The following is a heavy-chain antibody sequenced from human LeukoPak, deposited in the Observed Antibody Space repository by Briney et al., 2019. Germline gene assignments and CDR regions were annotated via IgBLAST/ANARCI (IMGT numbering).Heavy chain of an antibody. CDR3: ARALTTLTYEGY. J-gene: IGHJ4*02. CDR2: ISGSNSYI. D-gene: IGHD1-1*01. V-gene: IGHV3-21*01. Sequence: GGSLRLSCAASGFTFSSYAMSWVRQAPGKGLEWVSSISGSNSYIFYADSVKGRFTVSRDNAKDSLYLQMNSLRAEDTAVYYCARALTTLTYEGYWGQGTLVTVSS. CDR1: GFTFSSYA.